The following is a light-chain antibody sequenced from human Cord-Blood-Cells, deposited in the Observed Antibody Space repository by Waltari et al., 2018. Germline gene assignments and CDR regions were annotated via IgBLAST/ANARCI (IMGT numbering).Light chain of an antibody. CDR3: QQYYSTPIT. Sequence: DIVMPQSPDSLAVSLGERATMNCKSSQSVLYSSNNKNYLAWYQQKPGQPPKLLIYWASTRESGVPDRFSGSGSGTDFTLTISSLQAEDVAVYYCQQYYSTPITFGQGTRLEIK. CDR1: QSVLYSSNNKNY. CDR2: WAS. J-gene: IGKJ5*01. V-gene: IGKV4-1*01.